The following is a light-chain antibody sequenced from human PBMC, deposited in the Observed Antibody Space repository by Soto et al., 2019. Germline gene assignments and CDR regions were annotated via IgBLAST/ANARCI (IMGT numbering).Light chain of an antibody. Sequence: ETVMTQSPATLSVSPGERATLSCRASQSVYSSLAWYQQKAGQAPRLLIYAASSRATGIPDRFSGGGSGTDFTLTISRLEPEDFAVYYCQQCGSSPWTFGQGTKVDIK. CDR3: QQCGSSPWT. CDR2: AAS. J-gene: IGKJ1*01. CDR1: QSVYSS. V-gene: IGKV3-20*01.